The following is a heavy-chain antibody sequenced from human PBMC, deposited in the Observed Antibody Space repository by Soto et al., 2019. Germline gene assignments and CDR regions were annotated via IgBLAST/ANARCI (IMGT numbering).Heavy chain of an antibody. J-gene: IGHJ4*02. CDR1: GASISGHH. V-gene: IGHV4-59*08. D-gene: IGHD6-19*01. CDR3: ARGFAIGWYTYYFDL. CDR2: LYYTGST. Sequence: PSETLSLTCTVSGASISGHHWGWIRQSPGKGLEWIGYLYYTGSTNYNPSLKSRVTMSVDTAKNQFSLKLDSVTAADTAVYYCARGFAIGWYTYYFDLWGQGPLVT.